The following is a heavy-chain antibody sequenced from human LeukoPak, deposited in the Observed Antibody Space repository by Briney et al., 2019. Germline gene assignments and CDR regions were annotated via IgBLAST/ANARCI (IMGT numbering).Heavy chain of an antibody. V-gene: IGHV4-31*03. CDR3: ARPHMGYDAFDI. J-gene: IGHJ3*02. CDR1: GGSISSGGYY. D-gene: IGHD2-21*01. CDR2: VYYSGST. Sequence: SETLSLTCTVSGGSISSGGYYWSWIRQHPGKGLEWIGYVYYSGSTYYNPSLKSRVTISVDTSKNQFSLKLSSVTAADTAVYYCARPHMGYDAFDIWGQGTMVTVSS.